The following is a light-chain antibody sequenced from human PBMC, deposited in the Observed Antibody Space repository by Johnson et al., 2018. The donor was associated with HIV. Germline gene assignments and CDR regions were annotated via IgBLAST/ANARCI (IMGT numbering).Light chain of an antibody. CDR1: SSTIGNND. V-gene: IGLV1-51*02. CDR2: KND. CDR3: GTWDTSLTAGDV. J-gene: IGLJ1*01. Sequence: QSVLTQPPSVSAAPGQKVTISCSGSSSTIGNNDVSWYQLLPGTAPKLLIYKNDQRPSGIPDRFSGSKSGTSATLGITGLQTGDEADYYCGTWDTSLTAGDVFGTGTKVTVL.